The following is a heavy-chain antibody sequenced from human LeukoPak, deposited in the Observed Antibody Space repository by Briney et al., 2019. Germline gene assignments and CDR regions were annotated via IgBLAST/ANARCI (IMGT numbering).Heavy chain of an antibody. CDR2: ILRNSGSI. CDR3: VKDGGRDTAAAYY. J-gene: IGHJ4*02. CDR1: GFTFDGYA. V-gene: IGHV3-9*01. D-gene: IGHD6-13*01. Sequence: PGGSLRLSCAASGFTFDGYAMHWVRQAPGKGLEWVAGILRNSGSIGYADSVKGRFTISRDDAKNSLYLQMNSLRAEDTALYYCVKDGGRDTAAAYYWGQGTLVSVSS.